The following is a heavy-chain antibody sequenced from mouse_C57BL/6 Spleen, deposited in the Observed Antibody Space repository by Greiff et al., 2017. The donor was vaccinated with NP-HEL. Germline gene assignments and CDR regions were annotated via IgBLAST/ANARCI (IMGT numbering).Heavy chain of an antibody. J-gene: IGHJ1*03. Sequence: GPELVKPGASVKLSCKASGYNFTSYDINWVKQRPGQGLEWIGWSYPRDGSTKYNEKFKGKATLTVDTSSSTAYMELHSLTSEDSAVYFCARSGTGYWYFDVWGTGTTVTVSS. CDR1: GYNFTSYD. CDR3: ARSGTGYWYFDV. V-gene: IGHV1-85*01. D-gene: IGHD4-1*01. CDR2: SYPRDGST.